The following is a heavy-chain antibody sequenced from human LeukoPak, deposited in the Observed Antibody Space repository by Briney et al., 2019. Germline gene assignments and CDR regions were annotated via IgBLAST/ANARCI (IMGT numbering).Heavy chain of an antibody. V-gene: IGHV3-23*01. CDR1: GFTFSSYA. Sequence: PGGSLRLSCAASGFTFSSYAMSWVRQAPGKGLEWVSAISGSGGSTYYADSVKGRFTISRDNSKNTLYLQMNSLRAEDTAVYYCAKALLAGYSSSPYNWFDPWGQGTLVTVSS. CDR3: AKALLAGYSSSPYNWFDP. CDR2: ISGSGGST. J-gene: IGHJ5*02. D-gene: IGHD6-6*01.